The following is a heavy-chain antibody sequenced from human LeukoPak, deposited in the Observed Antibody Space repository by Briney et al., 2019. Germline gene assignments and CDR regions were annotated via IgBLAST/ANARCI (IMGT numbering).Heavy chain of an antibody. Sequence: ASVKVSCKVSGYTLTELSMHWVRQAPGKGLEWMGGFDPEDGETIYAQKFQGRVTMTEDTSTDTAYTELSSLRSEDTAVYYCATGLISSGWLFDYWGQGTLVTVSS. CDR3: ATGLISSGWLFDY. CDR2: FDPEDGET. V-gene: IGHV1-24*01. J-gene: IGHJ4*02. D-gene: IGHD6-19*01. CDR1: GYTLTELS.